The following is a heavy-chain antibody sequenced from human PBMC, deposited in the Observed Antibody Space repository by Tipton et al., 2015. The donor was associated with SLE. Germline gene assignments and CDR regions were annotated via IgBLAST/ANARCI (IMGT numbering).Heavy chain of an antibody. J-gene: IGHJ4*02. CDR3: ARQQWLVRGLDY. CDR2: IYYSGST. D-gene: IGHD6-19*01. Sequence: TLSLTCTVSGGSISRGSCWSWIRQPAGKGLEWIGYIYYSGSTNYNPSLKSRVTISVDTSKNQFSLKLSSVTAADTAVYYCARQQWLVRGLDYWGQGTLFTVSS. CDR1: GGSISRGSC. V-gene: IGHV4-59*08.